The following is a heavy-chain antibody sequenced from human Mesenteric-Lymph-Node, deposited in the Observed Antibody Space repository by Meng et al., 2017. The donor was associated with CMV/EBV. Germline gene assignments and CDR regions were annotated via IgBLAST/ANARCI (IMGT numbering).Heavy chain of an antibody. V-gene: IGHV3-30-3*01. Sequence: GESLKISCAASGFSFSSHTLHWVRQAPGKGLEWVAVISYDGSNKYYADSVKGRFTISRDNSKNTLYLQMNSLRAEDTAVYYCARALDDYGMDVWGQGTTVTVSS. J-gene: IGHJ6*02. D-gene: IGHD3-3*01. CDR1: GFSFSSHT. CDR2: ISYDGSNK. CDR3: ARALDDYGMDV.